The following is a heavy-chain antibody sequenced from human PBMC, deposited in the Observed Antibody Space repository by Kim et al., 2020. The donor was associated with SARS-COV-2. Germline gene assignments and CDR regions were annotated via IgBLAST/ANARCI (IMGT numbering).Heavy chain of an antibody. CDR3: ARGRVRNTHWFDP. V-gene: IGHV4-61*02. D-gene: IGHD2-15*01. CDR1: GGSISSADYY. J-gene: IGHJ5*02. CDR2: IYTIGTT. Sequence: SETLSLTCTVSGGSISSADYYWSWIRQPAGEGLEWIGRIYTIGTTNYSPSLKSRVAISLDTSKNQFSLKLTSVTAADTAVYYCARGRVRNTHWFDPWGQGTLVTVSS.